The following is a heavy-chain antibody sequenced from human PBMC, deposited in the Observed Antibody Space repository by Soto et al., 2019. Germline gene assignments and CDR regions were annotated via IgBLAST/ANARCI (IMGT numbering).Heavy chain of an antibody. Sequence: GGSLRPSFTASGFSFSSYSMNWVRQAPGKGLEWVSYISSSSNTIYYADSVKGRFTISRDNAKNSLSLQMNSLRAEDAAVYYCARIGQPLDYWGQGT. CDR2: ISSSSNTI. CDR3: ARIGQPLDY. CDR1: GFSFSSYS. J-gene: IGHJ4*02. D-gene: IGHD3-10*01. V-gene: IGHV3-48*01.